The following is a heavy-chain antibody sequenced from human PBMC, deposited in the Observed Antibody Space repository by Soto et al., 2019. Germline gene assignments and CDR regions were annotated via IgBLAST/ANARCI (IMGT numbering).Heavy chain of an antibody. CDR2: IYYSGST. D-gene: IGHD2-15*01. CDR1: GGSISSGGYY. CDR3: ARRGYCSGGSCTKAPTPNFAY. V-gene: IGHV4-31*03. Sequence: QVQLQESGPGLVKPSQTLSLTCTVSGGSISSGGYYWSWIRQHPGKGLEWIGYIYYSGSTYYNPSLKGRVTSSVDTSKNQFFLKLSSVTAADTAVYYCARRGYCSGGSCTKAPTPNFAYWGQGTLVTVSS. J-gene: IGHJ4*02.